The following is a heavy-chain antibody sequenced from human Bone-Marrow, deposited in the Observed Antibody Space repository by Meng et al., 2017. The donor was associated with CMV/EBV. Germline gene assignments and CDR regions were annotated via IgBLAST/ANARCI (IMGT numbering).Heavy chain of an antibody. V-gene: IGHV4-34*01. CDR1: GGSFRGYY. D-gene: IGHD1-1*01. CDR2: INHSGRT. Sequence: SETLSLTGDVYGGSFRGYYWSWIRQPPGKGLEWIGEINHSGRTNYNPSLKSGVTIPVNTSKNQFTLKLSSVAAADTALYYCAGGTRGGANWFVDYWGQGTLVTVSS. CDR3: AGGTRGGANWFVDY. J-gene: IGHJ4*01.